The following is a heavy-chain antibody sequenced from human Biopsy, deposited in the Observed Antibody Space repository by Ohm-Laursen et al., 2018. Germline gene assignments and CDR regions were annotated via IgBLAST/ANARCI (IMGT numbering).Heavy chain of an antibody. J-gene: IGHJ3*02. CDR3: TRAYRYGLDAFDI. CDR2: INIDGSGT. D-gene: IGHD3-16*01. Sequence: GSLRLSCSDSAFTFNSYWMHRVRQAPGKGLVWVSRINIDGSGTKYANSVKGRFTVTRDNAKNTLYLQMNSLTAEDTAIYYCTRAYRYGLDAFDIWGQGTMVTVSS. V-gene: IGHV3-74*03. CDR1: AFTFNSYW.